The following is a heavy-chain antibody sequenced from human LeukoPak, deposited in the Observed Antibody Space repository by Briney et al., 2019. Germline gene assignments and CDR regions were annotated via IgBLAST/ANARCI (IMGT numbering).Heavy chain of an antibody. D-gene: IGHD3-16*01. V-gene: IGHV3-66*01. CDR3: ARDPPGGSYDY. CDR2: YSGGST. J-gene: IGHJ4*02. CDR1: EFSVGSNY. Sequence: GGSLRLSCAASEFSVGSNYMTWVRQAPGKGLEWVSLYSGGSTYYADSVKGRFTISRDNSKNTLYLQMNSLRAEDTAVYYCARDPPGGSYDYWGQGTLVTVSS.